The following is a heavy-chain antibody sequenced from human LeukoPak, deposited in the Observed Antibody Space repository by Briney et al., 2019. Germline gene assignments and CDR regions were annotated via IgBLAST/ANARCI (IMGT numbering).Heavy chain of an antibody. CDR1: GGSFSGYY. D-gene: IGHD1-26*01. J-gene: IGHJ4*02. Sequence: LSLTCGVYGGSFSGYYMSWIRQAPGKGLEWVSYISSSGSTIYYADSVKGRFTISRDNAKNSLYLQMNSLRAEDTAVYYCARDSVGATDYWGQGTLVTVSS. CDR2: ISSSGSTI. V-gene: IGHV3-11*01. CDR3: ARDSVGATDY.